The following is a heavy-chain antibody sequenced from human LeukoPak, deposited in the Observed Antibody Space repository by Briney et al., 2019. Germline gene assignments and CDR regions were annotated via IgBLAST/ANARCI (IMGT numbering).Heavy chain of an antibody. CDR2: ISYDGSNK. CDR1: GFTFSSYG. J-gene: IGHJ4*02. V-gene: IGHV3-30*18. Sequence: GGSLRLSCAASGFTFSSYGMHWVRQAPGKGLEWVAVISYDGSNKYYADSVKGRFTISRDNSKNTLYLQMNSLRAEDTAVYYCAKDFISIAAAGTVDYWGQGTLVTVSS. CDR3: AKDFISIAAAGTVDY. D-gene: IGHD6-13*01.